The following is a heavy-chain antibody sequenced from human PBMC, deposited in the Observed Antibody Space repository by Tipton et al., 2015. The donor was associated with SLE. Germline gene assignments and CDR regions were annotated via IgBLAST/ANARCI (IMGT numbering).Heavy chain of an antibody. CDR2: IYYSGST. CDR3: AREGGSSWYWYFDL. V-gene: IGHV4-39*07. J-gene: IGHJ2*01. CDR1: GGSISSSSYY. Sequence: TLSLTCTVSGGSISSSSYYWGWIRQPPGKGLEWIGSIYYSGSTNYNPSLKSRVTISVDTSKNQFSLKLSSVTAADTAVYYCAREGGSSWYWYFDLWGRGTLVTVSS. D-gene: IGHD6-13*01.